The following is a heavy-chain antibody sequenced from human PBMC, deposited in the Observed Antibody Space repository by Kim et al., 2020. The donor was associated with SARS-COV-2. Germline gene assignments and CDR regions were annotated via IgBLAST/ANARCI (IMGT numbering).Heavy chain of an antibody. Sequence: TYGPVSMKGRFSISRDNSKNTLYLQMNSLRAEGTAVYYCASERTPGAFSNWGQGTLVTVSS. CDR2: T. D-gene: IGHD3-16*01. J-gene: IGHJ4*02. CDR3: ASERTPGAFSN. V-gene: IGHV3-53*01.